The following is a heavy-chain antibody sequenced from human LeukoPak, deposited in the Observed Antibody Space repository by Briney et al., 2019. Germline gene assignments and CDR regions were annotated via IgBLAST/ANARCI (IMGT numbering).Heavy chain of an antibody. Sequence: SETLSLTCTVSGGSISSSSYYWGWIRQPPGKGLEWIGSIYYSGSTYYNPSLKSRVTISVDTSKNQFSLKLSSVTAADTAVYYCARDYAVVAVVNWFDPWGQGTLVTVSS. CDR3: ARDYAVVAVVNWFDP. V-gene: IGHV4-39*02. CDR1: GGSISSSSYY. D-gene: IGHD2-15*01. CDR2: IYYSGST. J-gene: IGHJ5*02.